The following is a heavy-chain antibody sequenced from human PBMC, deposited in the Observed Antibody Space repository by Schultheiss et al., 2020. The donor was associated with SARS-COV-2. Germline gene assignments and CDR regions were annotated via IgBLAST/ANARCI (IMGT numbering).Heavy chain of an antibody. D-gene: IGHD3-22*01. CDR2: ISSSSSYI. J-gene: IGHJ5*02. CDR3: ARDRSRDYYDSSGYCTP. CDR1: GFTFSSYS. Sequence: GGSLRLSCAASGFTFSSYSMNLVRQAPGKGLEWVSSISSSSSYIYYADSVKGRFTISRDNAKNSLYLQMNSLRAEDTAVYYCARDRSRDYYDSSGYCTPWGQGTLVTVSS. V-gene: IGHV3-21*01.